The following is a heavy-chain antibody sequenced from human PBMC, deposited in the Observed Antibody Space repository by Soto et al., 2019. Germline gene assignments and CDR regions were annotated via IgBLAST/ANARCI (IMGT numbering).Heavy chain of an antibody. Sequence: GASVKVSCKPSGYIFTNYGISWVRQAPGQGLEWMGWISTYNGNTNYVQKLQGRFTMTRDTSTSTAYMEMRSLRSDDTAVYYCARENSFAMDVWGHGTTVTVSS. CDR1: GYIFTNYG. CDR3: ARENSFAMDV. CDR2: ISTYNGNT. J-gene: IGHJ6*02. V-gene: IGHV1-18*01.